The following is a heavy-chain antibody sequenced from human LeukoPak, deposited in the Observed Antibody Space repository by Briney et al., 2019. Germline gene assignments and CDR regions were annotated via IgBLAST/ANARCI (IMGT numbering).Heavy chain of an antibody. CDR3: ARGKAGVDTNWYFNL. Sequence: QPGGSLRLSCAASGFAFSNYWMHWVRQAPGKGLLWVSHINSDGTNTKYADSVKGRFTISRDNAKNTLYLQMNSLRAEDTAVCYCARGKAGVDTNWYFNLWGRGTLVTVSS. CDR2: INSDGTNT. CDR1: GFAFSNYW. V-gene: IGHV3-74*03. J-gene: IGHJ2*01. D-gene: IGHD3-10*01.